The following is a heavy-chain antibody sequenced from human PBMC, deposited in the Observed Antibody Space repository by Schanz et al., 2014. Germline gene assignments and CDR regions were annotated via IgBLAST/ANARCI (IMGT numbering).Heavy chain of an antibody. CDR2: INPTGGST. V-gene: IGHV1-46*03. D-gene: IGHD3-10*01. CDR3: VRAPHDGSGIHLDY. CDR1: GYTFTTYY. J-gene: IGHJ4*02. Sequence: QVQLVQSGAEVKKPGASVKVYCKASGYTFTTYYLHWVRQAPGQGLEWMGIINPTGGSTTYAEKFLGRVTMTSDTSTSTVYMELSRLRSEDMAVYYCVRAPHDGSGIHLDYWGQGTLVTVSS.